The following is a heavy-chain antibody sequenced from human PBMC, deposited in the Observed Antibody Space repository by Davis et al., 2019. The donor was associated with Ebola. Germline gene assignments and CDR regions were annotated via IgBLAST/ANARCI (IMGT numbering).Heavy chain of an antibody. CDR3: ARANEQWLSGLDVKAPNWYFDL. CDR2: IIPILGIA. CDR1: GCSFRSYA. Sequence: SVKVSCKASGCSFRSYAISWVRQAPGQGLEWMGRIIPILGIANYAQKFQGRVTITADKSTSTAYMELSSLRSEDTAVYYCARANEQWLSGLDVKAPNWYFDLWGRGTLVTVSS. J-gene: IGHJ2*01. V-gene: IGHV1-69*04. D-gene: IGHD6-19*01.